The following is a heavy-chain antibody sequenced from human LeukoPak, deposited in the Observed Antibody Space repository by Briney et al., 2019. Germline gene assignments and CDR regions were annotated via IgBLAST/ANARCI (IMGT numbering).Heavy chain of an antibody. CDR3: AKEYAGSRAFDS. D-gene: IGHD2-2*01. V-gene: IGHV3-23*01. CDR2: IGNSATRT. J-gene: IGHJ4*02. Sequence: GGSLRLSCAASGFIFSSYAMNWVRQAPGKGLQWVSVIGNSATRTYYADSVKGRFTISRDNSKNTLYLQMTNLRAEDTAVYYCAKEYAGSRAFDSWGQGTLVTVSS. CDR1: GFIFSSYA.